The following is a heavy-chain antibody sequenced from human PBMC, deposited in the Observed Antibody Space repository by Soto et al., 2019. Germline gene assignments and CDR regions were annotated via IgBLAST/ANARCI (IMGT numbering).Heavy chain of an antibody. CDR2: IYPEDSDT. V-gene: IGHV5-51*01. D-gene: IGHD3-10*01. CDR1: GYSFTSYW. J-gene: IGHJ6*02. Sequence: GESLKISCKGSGYSFTSYWIGWVRQMPGKGLELMGIIYPEDSDTKYTPSFRGQVTISADRSISTAYLQWSSLKASDTAMYYFARGVTPYYYYYGMDVWGLGTTVTVSS. CDR3: ARGVTPYYYYYGMDV.